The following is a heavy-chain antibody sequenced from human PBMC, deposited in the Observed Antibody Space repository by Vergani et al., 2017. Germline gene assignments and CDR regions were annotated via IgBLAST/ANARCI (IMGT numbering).Heavy chain of an antibody. J-gene: IGHJ6*03. D-gene: IGHD6-6*01. CDR3: ARSEYSSSYDYYYYYMDV. CDR2: IYYSGST. Sequence: QVQLQESGPGLVKPSQTLSLTCTVSGVSISSGDYYWSWIRQPPGKGLEWIGYIYYSGSTYYNPSLKSRVTISVDTSKNQFSLKLSSVTAADTAVYYCARSEYSSSYDYYYYYMDVWGKGTTVTVSS. V-gene: IGHV4-30-4*01. CDR1: GVSISSGDYY.